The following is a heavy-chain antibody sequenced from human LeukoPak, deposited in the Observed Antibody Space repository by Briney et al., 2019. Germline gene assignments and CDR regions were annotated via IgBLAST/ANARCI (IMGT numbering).Heavy chain of an antibody. Sequence: ASVKVSRKASGYTFTGYYMHWVRQAPGQGLEWMGWINPNSGGTNYAQKFQGRVTMTRDTSISTAYMELSRLRSDDTAVYYCARDSSGYFWFDPWGQGTLVTVSS. D-gene: IGHD3-22*01. CDR3: ARDSSGYFWFDP. CDR2: INPNSGGT. J-gene: IGHJ5*02. V-gene: IGHV1-2*02. CDR1: GYTFTGYY.